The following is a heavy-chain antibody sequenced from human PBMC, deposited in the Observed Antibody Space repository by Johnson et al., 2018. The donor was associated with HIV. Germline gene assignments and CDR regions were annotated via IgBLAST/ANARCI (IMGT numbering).Heavy chain of an antibody. D-gene: IGHD3-10*01. CDR3: AREGALLLWFGASPFDI. Sequence: VQLVESGGGLMQPGGSLRLSCAASGFIVSSNCMTWVRQAPGKGLEWVSVIYSGGSTYYVDSVKGRFTISRDNSKNTLCLQTNSLRAEDTAVYYCAREGALLLWFGASPFDIWGQGTMVTVSS. CDR1: GFIVSSNC. J-gene: IGHJ3*02. CDR2: IYSGGST. V-gene: IGHV3-53*01.